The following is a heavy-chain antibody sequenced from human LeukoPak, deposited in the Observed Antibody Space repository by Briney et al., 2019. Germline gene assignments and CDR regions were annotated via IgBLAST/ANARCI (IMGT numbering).Heavy chain of an antibody. CDR3: AKSRWEPNFDY. V-gene: IGHV3-43*02. J-gene: IGHJ4*02. D-gene: IGHD1-26*01. CDR2: INENGDIA. Sequence: GGSLRLSCAASGFTFDDYAMHWVRQGPGKSLEWVSLINENGDIAYYGDSVRGRFTVSRDNAKNSLYLQMNSLTTADTALYYCAKSRWEPNFDYWGQGTLVTVSS. CDR1: GFTFDDYA.